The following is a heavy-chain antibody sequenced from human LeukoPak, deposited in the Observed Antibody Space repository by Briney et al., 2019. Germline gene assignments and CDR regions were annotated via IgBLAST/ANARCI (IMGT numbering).Heavy chain of an antibody. J-gene: IGHJ6*02. CDR3: ATSGTLLWFGELLYGMDV. V-gene: IGHV1-2*02. Sequence: ASVKVSCKASGYTFTGYYMHWVRQAPGQGLEWMGWINPNSGGTNYAQKFQGRVTMTRDTSISTAYMEPSRLRSDDTAVYYCATSGTLLWFGELLYGMDVWGQGTTVTVSS. D-gene: IGHD3-10*01. CDR1: GYTFTGYY. CDR2: INPNSGGT.